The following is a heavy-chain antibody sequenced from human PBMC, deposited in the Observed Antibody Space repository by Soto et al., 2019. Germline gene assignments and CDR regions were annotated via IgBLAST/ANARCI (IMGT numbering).Heavy chain of an antibody. CDR2: ISWDGGST. V-gene: IGHV3-43*01. CDR3: AKDAPPKYCSSTSCLYGMDV. Sequence: SLRLSCAASGFTFDDYTMHWVRQAPGKGLEWVSLISWDGGSTYYADSVKGRFTISRDNSKNSLYLQMNSLRTEDTALYYCAKDAPPKYCSSTSCLYGMDVWGQGTTVTVSS. D-gene: IGHD2-2*01. J-gene: IGHJ6*02. CDR1: GFTFDDYT.